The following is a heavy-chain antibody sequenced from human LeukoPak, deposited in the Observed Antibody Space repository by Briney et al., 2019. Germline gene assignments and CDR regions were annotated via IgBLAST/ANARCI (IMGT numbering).Heavy chain of an antibody. V-gene: IGHV4-59*01. J-gene: IGHJ3*02. CDR2: IYYSGST. Sequence: SETLSLTCTVSGGSISSYYWSWIRQPPGKGLEWIGYIYYSGSTNYNPSLKSRVTISVDTSKNQSSLKLSSVTAADTAVYYCARLYYYDSSGDAFDIWGQGTMVTVSS. D-gene: IGHD3-22*01. CDR3: ARLYYYDSSGDAFDI. CDR1: GGSISSYY.